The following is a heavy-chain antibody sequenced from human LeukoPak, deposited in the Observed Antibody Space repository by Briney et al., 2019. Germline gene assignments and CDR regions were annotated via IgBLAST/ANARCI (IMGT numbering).Heavy chain of an antibody. CDR1: GFTFSSYS. CDR2: ISSSSIYI. J-gene: IGHJ4*02. CDR3: ARDGNRGVYGSGSLILDY. Sequence: GGSLRLSCAASGFTFSSYSMNWVRQAPGKGLEWVSSISSSSIYIYYADSLKGRFTISRDNAKNSLYLQMNSLRAEDTAVYYCARDGNRGVYGSGSLILDYWGQGTLVTVSS. D-gene: IGHD3-10*01. V-gene: IGHV3-21*01.